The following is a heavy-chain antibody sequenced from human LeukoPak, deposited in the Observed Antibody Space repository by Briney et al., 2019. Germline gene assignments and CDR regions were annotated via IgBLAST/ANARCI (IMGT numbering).Heavy chain of an antibody. CDR2: ISSSGSTI. V-gene: IGHV3-48*04. CDR3: SKHATRHGSGSYSDY. J-gene: IGHJ4*02. D-gene: IGHD3-10*01. Sequence: SGGSLRLSCAASGFTFSSYGMSWVRQAPGKGLEWVSYISSSGSTIYYADSVKGRFTISRDNAKNSLYLHVNSLRAEDTAVYYCSKHATRHGSGSYSDYWGQGTLVTVSS. CDR1: GFTFSSYG.